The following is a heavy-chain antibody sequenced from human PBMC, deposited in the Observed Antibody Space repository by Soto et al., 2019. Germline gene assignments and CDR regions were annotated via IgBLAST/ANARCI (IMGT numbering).Heavy chain of an antibody. Sequence: QVQLVQSGAEVKKPGASVKVSCKASGYTFITYGVSWVRQSPGQVLDWLGWISTYNGNTRYSERLEVRVTMTTDTTTNTAYMELRNLRSDATAVYYCSRGPTDYYDNSANYFLDYWGQGTLVTVSS. CDR1: GYTFITYG. CDR3: SRGPTDYYDNSANYFLDY. CDR2: ISTYNGNT. J-gene: IGHJ4*02. D-gene: IGHD3-22*01. V-gene: IGHV1-18*01.